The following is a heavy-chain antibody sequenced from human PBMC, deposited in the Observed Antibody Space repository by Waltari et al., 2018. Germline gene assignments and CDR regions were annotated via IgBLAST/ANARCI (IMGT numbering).Heavy chain of an antibody. Sequence: EVQLVESGGGLVQPGGSLRLSRAASGFTSRSSSMNWVRRAQGKGLEGVSFISSGGSTIYYADSVKGRFTISRDNAKDSLYLQMNSLRDEDTAVYYCAKQSGYFQDWGQGTLVTVSS. D-gene: IGHD3-3*01. V-gene: IGHV3-48*02. CDR3: AKQSGYFQD. CDR2: ISSGGSTI. CDR1: GFTSRSSS. J-gene: IGHJ4*02.